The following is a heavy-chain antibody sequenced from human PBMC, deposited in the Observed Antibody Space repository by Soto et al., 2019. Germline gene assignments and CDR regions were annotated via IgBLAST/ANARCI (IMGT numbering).Heavy chain of an antibody. CDR1: GFSFSKYA. Sequence: QVQLVESGGGVVQPGRSLRLSCAASGFSFSKYAMHWVRQAPAKGLEWVAVITSDGSDDFYADSVRGRFTISRDNSKNPLYLQMNSPRVEDTALYYCAAHGSGTSFYFDSWGQGALVTVSS. V-gene: IGHV3-30-3*01. CDR3: AAHGSGTSFYFDS. D-gene: IGHD3-10*01. CDR2: ITSDGSDD. J-gene: IGHJ4*02.